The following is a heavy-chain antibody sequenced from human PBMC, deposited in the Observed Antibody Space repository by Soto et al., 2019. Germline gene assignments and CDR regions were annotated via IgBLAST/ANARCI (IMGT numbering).Heavy chain of an antibody. D-gene: IGHD3-22*01. V-gene: IGHV3-23*01. J-gene: IGHJ3*02. CDR1: GFTFSNFA. CDR2: MSGSGGST. Sequence: EVQLLESGGGLVQPGGSLRLSCAASGFTFSNFAMNWVRQAPGKGLEWVSAMSGSGGSTYYGVSVKGRFTISRDNYKPTLYLQMKRLRPEDTAVYSCAKDTVVRTRGAFDIRGQGTMVTVSS. CDR3: AKDTVVRTRGAFDI.